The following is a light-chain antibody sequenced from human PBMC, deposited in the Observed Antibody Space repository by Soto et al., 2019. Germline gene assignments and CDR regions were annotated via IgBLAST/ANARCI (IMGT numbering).Light chain of an antibody. CDR3: QQYGSSPIT. Sequence: EIVMTQSPSTLSVSPGESASLSCRASQSISSNLAWYQQKPGQSPRLLIYGASSRATGVPVRFSGSGSGTDFTLTISRLEPEDFAVYYCQQYGSSPITFGQGTRLEI. V-gene: IGKV3-20*01. CDR2: GAS. J-gene: IGKJ5*01. CDR1: QSISSN.